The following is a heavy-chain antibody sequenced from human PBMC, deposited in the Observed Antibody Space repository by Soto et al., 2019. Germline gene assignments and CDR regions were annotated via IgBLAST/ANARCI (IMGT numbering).Heavy chain of an antibody. J-gene: IGHJ4*02. V-gene: IGHV1-3*01. CDR3: TNFGMTRTGTPPF. D-gene: IGHD1-1*01. CDR2: INAGNGDT. Sequence: QVQLVQSGAEVKKPGASVKISCKASGYSFTSYVMHWVRQAPGQRLDWMGCINAGNGDTKYSQKFQGRVTISRDTSASTAFMEVSSLGSEDTAVYYCTNFGMTRTGTPPFWGQGTQVTVSS. CDR1: GYSFTSYV.